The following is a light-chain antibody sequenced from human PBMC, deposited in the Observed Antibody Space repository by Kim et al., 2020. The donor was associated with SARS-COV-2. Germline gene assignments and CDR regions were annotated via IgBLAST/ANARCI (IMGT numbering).Light chain of an antibody. J-gene: IGLJ2*01. Sequence: QSGTISCTGTSSDVGGYNYVSWYQQHPGKAPQLMIYEVSKRPSGVPDRFSGSKSGNTASLTVSGLQAEDEADYYCSSYAGSNNWVVFGGGTQLTVL. CDR2: EVS. V-gene: IGLV2-8*01. CDR3: SSYAGSNNWVV. CDR1: SSDVGGYNY.